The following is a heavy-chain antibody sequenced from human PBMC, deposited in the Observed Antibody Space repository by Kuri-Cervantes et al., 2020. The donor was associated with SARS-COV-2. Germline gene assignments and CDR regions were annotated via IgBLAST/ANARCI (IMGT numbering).Heavy chain of an antibody. CDR1: GGSISSYY. CDR2: IYYSGST. Sequence: SETLSLTCTVSGGSISSYYWSWIRQPPGKGLEWIGSIYYSGSTYYNPSLKSRVTISVDTSKNQFSLKLSSVTAADTAVYYCARLPPLPVSYWGQGTLVTVSS. CDR3: ARLPPLPVSY. D-gene: IGHD2-15*01. J-gene: IGHJ4*02. V-gene: IGHV4-59*05.